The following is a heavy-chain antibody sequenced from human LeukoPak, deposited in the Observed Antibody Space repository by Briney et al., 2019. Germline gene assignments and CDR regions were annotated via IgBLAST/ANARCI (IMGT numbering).Heavy chain of an antibody. Sequence: SETLSLTCAVSGYSISSGYYWGWIRQPPGKGLEWIGSIYHSGSTYYNPSLKSRVTISVDKSKNQISLNLSSVTAADTALYYCARGPFQAAGAFDYWGQGTLVTVSS. D-gene: IGHD6-13*01. J-gene: IGHJ4*02. V-gene: IGHV4-38-2*01. CDR1: GYSISSGYY. CDR3: ARGPFQAAGAFDY. CDR2: IYHSGST.